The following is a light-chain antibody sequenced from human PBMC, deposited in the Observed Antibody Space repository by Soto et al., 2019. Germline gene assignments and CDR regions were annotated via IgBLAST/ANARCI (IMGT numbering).Light chain of an antibody. CDR1: RSFSSSY. CDR3: QQRNNWPPEIT. J-gene: IGKJ5*01. Sequence: EIVLTQSPGTLSLSPVERATLSGMASRSFSSSYLAWYQQKPGQAPRLLIYETSSGATGIPDRFSGSGSGTEFTLTISGLQSDDFAVYYCQQRNNWPPEITFGQGTRLEIK. CDR2: ETS. V-gene: IGKV3D-20*02.